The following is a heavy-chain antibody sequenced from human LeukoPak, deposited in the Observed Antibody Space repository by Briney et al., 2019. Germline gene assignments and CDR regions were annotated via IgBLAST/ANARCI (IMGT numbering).Heavy chain of an antibody. J-gene: IGHJ4*02. CDR1: GYTFTSYA. Sequence: ASVKVSCKASGYTFTSYAMNWVRQAPGQGLEWMGWINTNTGNPTYAQGFTGRFVFSLDTSVSTAYLQISSLKAEDTAVYYCARDLVSDHLTGYFVDYWGQGTLVTVSS. CDR3: ARDLVSDHLTGYFVDY. D-gene: IGHD3-9*01. CDR2: INTNTGNP. V-gene: IGHV7-4-1*02.